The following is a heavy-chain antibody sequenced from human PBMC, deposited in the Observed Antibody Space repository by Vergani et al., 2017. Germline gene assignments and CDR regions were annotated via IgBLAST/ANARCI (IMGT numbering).Heavy chain of an antibody. CDR2: ISSDGGST. D-gene: IGHD3-22*01. V-gene: IGHV3-23*04. J-gene: IGHJ4*02. Sequence: VQLVESGGGLVKPGGSLRLSCAASGFTFSTYAMTWVRQAPGKGLEWVSTISSDGGSTYYADSVKGRFTISRDNSKNTLSLQMNSLTAEDTAIYYCAGPXGTSAYYYGGFDYWGQGILVTVSS. CDR1: GFTFSTYA. CDR3: AGPXGTSAYYYGGFDY.